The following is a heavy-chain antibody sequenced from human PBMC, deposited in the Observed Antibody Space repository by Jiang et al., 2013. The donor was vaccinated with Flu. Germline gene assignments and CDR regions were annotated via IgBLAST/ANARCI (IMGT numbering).Heavy chain of an antibody. D-gene: IGHD3-10*01. V-gene: IGHV1-8*01. Sequence: TFASYDINWVRQATGQGLEWMGWMNPNSGNTGYAEKFQGRVTMTRDTSIGTAYMELSSLRSEDTAVYYCARFMVRGVITPWGQGTPVTVSS. CDR1: TFASYD. CDR3: ARFMVRGVITP. CDR2: MNPNSGNT. J-gene: IGHJ5*02.